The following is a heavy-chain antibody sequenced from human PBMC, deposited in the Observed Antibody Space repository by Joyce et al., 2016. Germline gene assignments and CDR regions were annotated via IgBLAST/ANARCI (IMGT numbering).Heavy chain of an antibody. CDR3: ARRTTYSYGSHFDY. Sequence: QVQLQESGPGLVKPSETLSLTCTVSGGSISSYYWSWIRQPTGKGLEWIGYIYYSGSTNYNPSLKSRVTISVDTSKNPFSLKLSSVTAADTAVYYCARRTTYSYGSHFDYWGQGTLVTVSS. D-gene: IGHD5-18*01. CDR1: GGSISSYY. J-gene: IGHJ4*02. V-gene: IGHV4-59*08. CDR2: IYYSGST.